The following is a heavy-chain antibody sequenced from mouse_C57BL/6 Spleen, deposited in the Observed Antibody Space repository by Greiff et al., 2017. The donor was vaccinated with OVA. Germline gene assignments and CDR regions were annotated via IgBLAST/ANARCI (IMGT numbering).Heavy chain of an antibody. CDR3: ASQTWYFDV. CDR1: GYTFTDYY. CDR2: INPNNGGT. V-gene: IGHV1-26*01. J-gene: IGHJ1*03. Sequence: VQLQQSGPELVKPGASVKISCKASGYTFTDYYMNWVKQSHGKSLEWIGDINPNNGGTSYNQKFKGKATLTVDKSSSTAYMELRSLTSEDSAVYYCASQTWYFDVWGTGTTVTVSS.